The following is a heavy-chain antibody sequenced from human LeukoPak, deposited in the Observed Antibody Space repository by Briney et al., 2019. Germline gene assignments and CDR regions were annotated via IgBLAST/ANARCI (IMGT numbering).Heavy chain of an antibody. J-gene: IGHJ5*02. CDR2: IKQDGSET. CDR1: GFTFSSYW. V-gene: IGHV3-7*05. Sequence: GGSLRLSCAASGFTFSSYWMSWVRQAPGKGLEWVANIKQDGSETYYVDSVKGRFTISRDNSKNTLYLQMNSLRAEDTAVYYCARAEGPGWFDPWGQGTLVTVSS. CDR3: ARAEGPGWFDP.